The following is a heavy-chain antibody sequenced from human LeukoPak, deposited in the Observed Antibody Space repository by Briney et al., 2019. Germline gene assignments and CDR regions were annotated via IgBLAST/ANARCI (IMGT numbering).Heavy chain of an antibody. CDR2: IIPIFGTA. Sequence: GASVKVSCRASGGTFSSYAISWVRQAPGQGLEWMGGIIPIFGTANYAQKFQGRVTITADKSTSTAYMELSSLRSEDTAVYYCAREGGSGSYLDYWGQGALVTVSS. J-gene: IGHJ4*02. CDR3: AREGGSGSYLDY. CDR1: GGTFSSYA. V-gene: IGHV1-69*06. D-gene: IGHD3-10*01.